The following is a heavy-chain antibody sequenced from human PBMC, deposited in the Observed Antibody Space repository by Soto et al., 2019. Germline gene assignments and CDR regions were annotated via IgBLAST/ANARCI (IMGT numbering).Heavy chain of an antibody. V-gene: IGHV1-2*04. D-gene: IGHD3-3*01. CDR1: GYTFTGYY. CDR2: INPNSGGT. Sequence: GASVKVSCKASGYTFTGYYMHWVRQAPGQGLEWMGWINPNSGGTNYAQKFQGWVTMTRDTSISTAYMELSRLRSDDTAVYYCARDYLFLEWLPKASYYYGMYVWGQGTTVTVSS. J-gene: IGHJ6*02. CDR3: ARDYLFLEWLPKASYYYGMYV.